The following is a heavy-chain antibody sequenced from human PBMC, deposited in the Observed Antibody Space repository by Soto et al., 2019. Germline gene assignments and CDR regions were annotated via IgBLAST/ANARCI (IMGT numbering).Heavy chain of an antibody. V-gene: IGHV1-46*01. Sequence: ASVQVSCMASRYTFTSYYMHSVRQAPGQGLEWMGIINPSGGSTSYAQKFQGRVTMTRDPSPSTVYMELSNLGFEDTAIYYCSRDPGDGYSWASFFDYWGQGTMGTVSS. CDR3: SRDPGDGYSWASFFDY. D-gene: IGHD2-21*01. CDR1: RYTFTSYY. J-gene: IGHJ4*02. CDR2: INPSGGST.